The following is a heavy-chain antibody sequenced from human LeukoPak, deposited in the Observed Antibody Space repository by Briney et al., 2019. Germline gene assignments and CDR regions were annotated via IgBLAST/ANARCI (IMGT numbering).Heavy chain of an antibody. CDR3: ARGGVYSYGSFDY. CDR2: INSDGSST. V-gene: IGHV3-74*01. Sequence: NPGGSLRLSCAASGFTFSSYWMHWVRQAPGKGLVWVSRINSDGSSTSYADSVKGRLTISRDKAKNTLYVQMNSLRAEDTAVYYCARGGVYSYGSFDYWGQGTLVTVSS. D-gene: IGHD5-18*01. CDR1: GFTFSSYW. J-gene: IGHJ4*02.